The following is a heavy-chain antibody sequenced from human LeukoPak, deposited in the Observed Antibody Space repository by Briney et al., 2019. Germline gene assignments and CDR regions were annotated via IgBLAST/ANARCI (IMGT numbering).Heavy chain of an antibody. CDR3: ARDSCDILTGYSSHYFDY. CDR1: GFTFSSST. D-gene: IGHD3-9*01. V-gene: IGHV3-30*04. Sequence: GKSLRLSCAVTGFTFSSSTMHWVRLAPGKGLEWVAIVSYDGTDKHYADSVKGRFTISRDNSKNMVYLQMNSLRLEDTAVYYCARDSCDILTGYSSHYFDYWGQGTLVTVSS. J-gene: IGHJ4*02. CDR2: VSYDGTDK.